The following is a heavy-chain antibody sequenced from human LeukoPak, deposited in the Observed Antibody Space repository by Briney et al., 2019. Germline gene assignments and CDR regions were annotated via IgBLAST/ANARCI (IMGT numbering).Heavy chain of an antibody. Sequence: SVKVSCKASGFTFTSSAMQWVRQARGQRLEWIGWMVVGSGNTNYAQKFQERVTITRDMSTSTAYMELSSLRSEDTAVYYCAATDCSGGSCYSGMDVWGQGTTVTVSS. CDR2: MVVGSGNT. CDR3: AATDCSGGSCYSGMDV. V-gene: IGHV1-58*02. CDR1: GFTFTSSA. D-gene: IGHD2-15*01. J-gene: IGHJ6*02.